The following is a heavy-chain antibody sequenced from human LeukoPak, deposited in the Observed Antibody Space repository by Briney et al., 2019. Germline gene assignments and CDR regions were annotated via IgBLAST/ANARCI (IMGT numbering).Heavy chain of an antibody. CDR3: ARHRESYYFDY. J-gene: IGHJ4*02. D-gene: IGHD1-26*01. CDR1: GGSISSYY. Sequence: TSETLSLTCTVSGGSISSYYWSWIRQPPGKGMGWMGYIYYSGSTNYNPSLKSRVTISVDTSKNQFSLKLSSVTAADTAVYYCARHRESYYFDYWGQGTLVTVSS. V-gene: IGHV4-59*08. CDR2: IYYSGST.